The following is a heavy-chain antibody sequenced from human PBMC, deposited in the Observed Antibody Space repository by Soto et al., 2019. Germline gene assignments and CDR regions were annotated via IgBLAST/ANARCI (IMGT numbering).Heavy chain of an antibody. CDR3: ARTSAAGKYYDGMDV. J-gene: IGHJ6*02. Sequence: PGESLKISCKGSGYSFTSYWIGWVRQMPGKGLEWMGIIYPGDSDTRYSPSFQGQVTISADKSISTAYLQWSSLKASDTAMYYCARTSAAGKYYDGMDVWGQGTTVTGSS. V-gene: IGHV5-51*01. CDR1: GYSFTSYW. D-gene: IGHD6-13*01. CDR2: IYPGDSDT.